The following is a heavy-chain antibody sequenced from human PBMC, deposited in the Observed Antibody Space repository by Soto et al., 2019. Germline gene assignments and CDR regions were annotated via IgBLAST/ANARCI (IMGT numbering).Heavy chain of an antibody. CDR3: ASQLGYCSGGSCYPAATVTTSSAFDI. J-gene: IGHJ3*02. V-gene: IGHV1-2*04. CDR2: INPNSGCT. D-gene: IGHD2-15*01. Sequence: QVQLVQSGAEAKKPGASVKVSCKASGYTFTGYYMHWVRQAPGQGLEWLGWINPNSGCTKYAQKVQGWWNMTSETSIRKSYMEQHRLRCDDTAVYYCASQLGYCSGGSCYPAATVTTSSAFDIWGQGTMVTVSS. CDR1: GYTFTGYY.